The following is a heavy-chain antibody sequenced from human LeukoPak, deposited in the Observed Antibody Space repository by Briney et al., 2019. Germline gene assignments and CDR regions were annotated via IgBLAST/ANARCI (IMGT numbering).Heavy chain of an antibody. CDR3: ARDETKEMATYFDY. Sequence: PGGSLRLSCAASGFTFSSYEMNWVRQAPGKGLEWVSYISSSGSTIYYADSVKGRFTISRDNAKNSLYLQMNSLRAEDTAVYYYARDETKEMATYFDYWGQGTPVTVSS. J-gene: IGHJ4*02. CDR2: ISSSGSTI. CDR1: GFTFSSYE. V-gene: IGHV3-48*03. D-gene: IGHD5-24*01.